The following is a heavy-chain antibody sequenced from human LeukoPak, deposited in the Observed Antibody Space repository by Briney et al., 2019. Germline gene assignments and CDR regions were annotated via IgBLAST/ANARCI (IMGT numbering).Heavy chain of an antibody. CDR2: ISSSSSTI. V-gene: IGHV3-48*01. CDR3: ARGLGYCTNGVCEPADY. Sequence: GGSLRLSCAASGFTFSSYSMNWVRQAPGKGLEWVSYISSSSSTIYYADSVKGRFTISRDNAKNSLYLQMNSLRAEDTAVYYCARGLGYCTNGVCEPADYWGQGTLVTVSS. J-gene: IGHJ4*02. D-gene: IGHD2-8*01. CDR1: GFTFSSYS.